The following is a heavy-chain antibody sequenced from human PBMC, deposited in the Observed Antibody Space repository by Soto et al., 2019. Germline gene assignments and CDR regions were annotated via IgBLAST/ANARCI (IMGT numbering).Heavy chain of an antibody. V-gene: IGHV3-23*01. CDR3: AKWPYCSGGSCSTLY. CDR1: GFTFSTHV. Sequence: EVQLLESGGGLVQPGGSLRLSCAASGFTFSTHVMSWVRQAPGKGLEWVSAILGSVDTTYYADSVKGRFTISRDSSKSTLYLQMNSLRAEDTAVYYCAKWPYCSGGSCSTLYWGQGTLVTVSS. J-gene: IGHJ4*02. D-gene: IGHD2-15*01. CDR2: ILGSVDTT.